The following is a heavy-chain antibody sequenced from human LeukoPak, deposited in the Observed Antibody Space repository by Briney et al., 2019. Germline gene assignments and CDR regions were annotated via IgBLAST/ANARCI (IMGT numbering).Heavy chain of an antibody. V-gene: IGHV1-69*02. CDR1: GGTFSSYT. Sequence: SVKVSCKASGGTFSSYTISWVRQAPGQGVEWMGRIIPILGIANYAQKFQGRVTITAEKYTSTDYMELSSLRSEDPAVYYCARAGPYYYVSSGYYGNFDYWGQGTLVTVSS. D-gene: IGHD3-22*01. J-gene: IGHJ4*02. CDR3: ARAGPYYYVSSGYYGNFDY. CDR2: IIPILGIA.